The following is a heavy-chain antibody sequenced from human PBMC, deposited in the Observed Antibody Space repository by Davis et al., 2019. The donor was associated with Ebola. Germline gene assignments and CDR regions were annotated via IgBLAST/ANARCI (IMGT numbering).Heavy chain of an antibody. V-gene: IGHV3-7*01. CDR1: GFTFSSYW. Sequence: GGSLRLSCAASGFTFSSYWTSWVRQAPGKGLEWVANIKQDGSEKYYVDSVKGRFTISRDNAKNSLYLQMNSLRAEDTAVYYCARDRCTGGVCYIYYGMDVWGQGTTVTVSS. J-gene: IGHJ6*02. D-gene: IGHD2-8*02. CDR3: ARDRCTGGVCYIYYGMDV. CDR2: IKQDGSEK.